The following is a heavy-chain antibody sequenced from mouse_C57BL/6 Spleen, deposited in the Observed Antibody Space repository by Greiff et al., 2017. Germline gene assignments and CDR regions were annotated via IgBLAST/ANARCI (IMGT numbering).Heavy chain of an antibody. V-gene: IGHV1-80*01. CDR1: GYAFSSYW. Sequence: QVQLKESGAELVKPGASVKISCKASGYAFSSYWMNWVKQRPGKGLEWIGQIYPGDGDTNYNGKFKGKATLTADKSSSTAYMQLSSLTSEDSAVYFCARGEDYENAMDYWGQGTSVTVSS. J-gene: IGHJ4*01. CDR3: ARGEDYENAMDY. CDR2: IYPGDGDT. D-gene: IGHD2-4*01.